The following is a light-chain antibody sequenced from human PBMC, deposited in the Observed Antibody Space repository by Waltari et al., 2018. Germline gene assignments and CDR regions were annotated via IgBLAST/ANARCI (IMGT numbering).Light chain of an antibody. Sequence: QSALTQPASVSGSPGQSITISCTGTSSDVGPYNSVSWYPQPPGKGPKLIIYEVNTRSSGVSKRVSGSKSGNTASLTISGLQTEDEADYYCSSYTGWIYVFGSGTKVTVL. CDR1: SSDVGPYNS. V-gene: IGLV2-14*02. J-gene: IGLJ1*01. CDR3: SSYTGWIYV. CDR2: EVN.